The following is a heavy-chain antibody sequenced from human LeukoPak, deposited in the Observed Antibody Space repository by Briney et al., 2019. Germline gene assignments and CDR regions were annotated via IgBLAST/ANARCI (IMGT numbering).Heavy chain of an antibody. V-gene: IGHV4-61*02. CDR1: GGSISSGSYY. CDR3: ARDAHYYDSSGLGY. CDR2: IYTSGST. Sequence: SETLSLTCTVSGGSISSGSYYWSWIRQPAGKGLEWIGRIYTSGSTYYNPSLKSRVAISVDTSKNQFSLKLSSVTAADTAVYYCARDAHYYDSSGLGYWGQGTLVTVSS. D-gene: IGHD3-22*01. J-gene: IGHJ4*02.